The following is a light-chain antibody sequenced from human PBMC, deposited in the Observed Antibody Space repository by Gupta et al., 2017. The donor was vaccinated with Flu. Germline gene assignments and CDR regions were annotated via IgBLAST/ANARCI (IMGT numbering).Light chain of an antibody. CDR1: TSNIGTFD. J-gene: IGLJ3*02. CDR3: AVWDDSLNGRV. V-gene: IGLV1-47*01. CDR2: KNN. Sequence: QSVLPHPPSASGTPGPSVTSSCSGSTSNIGTFDVFWYLQLPGAAPQLLIKKNNQRPSGVPERFSGSKSGTSASLAVSGLRSEDEGDYYCAVWDDSLNGRVFGGGTRLTV.